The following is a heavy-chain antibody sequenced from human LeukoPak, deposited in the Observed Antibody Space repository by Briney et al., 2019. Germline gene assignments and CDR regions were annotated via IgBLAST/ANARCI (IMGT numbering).Heavy chain of an antibody. D-gene: IGHD2-8*01. CDR3: ARRGYCTNGVCYLFDY. Sequence: GESLKISCKGSGYSFTSYWIGWVRQMPGKGLEWMGIIYPGDSDTRYSPPFQGQVTISADKSISTAYLQWSSLKASDTAMYYCARRGYCTNGVCYLFDYWGQGTLVTVSS. J-gene: IGHJ4*02. CDR1: GYSFTSYW. CDR2: IYPGDSDT. V-gene: IGHV5-51*01.